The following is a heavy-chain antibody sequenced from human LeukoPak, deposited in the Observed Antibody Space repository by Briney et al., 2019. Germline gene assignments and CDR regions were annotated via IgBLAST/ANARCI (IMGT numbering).Heavy chain of an antibody. CDR2: IYHSGST. CDR1: GYSISSGYY. Sequence: SETLSLTCAVSGYSISSGYYWGWIRQPPGKGLEWIGSIYHSGSTYYNPSLKSRVTISVDTSKNQFSLKLSSVTAADTAVYYCARDYDGGSYTFDYWGQGTLVTASS. J-gene: IGHJ4*02. D-gene: IGHD1-26*01. V-gene: IGHV4-38-2*02. CDR3: ARDYDGGSYTFDY.